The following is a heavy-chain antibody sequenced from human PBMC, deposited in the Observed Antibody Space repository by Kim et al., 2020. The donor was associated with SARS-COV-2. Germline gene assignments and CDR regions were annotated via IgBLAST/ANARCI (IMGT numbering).Heavy chain of an antibody. V-gene: IGHV3-33*01. CDR1: GFTFSSYG. Sequence: GGSLRLSCAASGFTFSSYGMHWVRQAPGKGLEWVAVIWYDGSNKYYADSVKGRFTISRDNSKNTLYLQMNSLRAEDTAVYYCARSVGGSGSQPFDYWGQGTLVTVSS. CDR2: IWYDGSNK. J-gene: IGHJ4*02. CDR3: ARSVGGSGSQPFDY. D-gene: IGHD3-10*01.